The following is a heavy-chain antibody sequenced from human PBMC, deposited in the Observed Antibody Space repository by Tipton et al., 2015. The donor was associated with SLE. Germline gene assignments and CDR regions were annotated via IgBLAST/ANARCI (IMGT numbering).Heavy chain of an antibody. D-gene: IGHD5-24*01. CDR2: IYHSGTT. V-gene: IGHV4-30-4*08. CDR1: GDSISSGDYY. CDR3: VRLELPATKADY. J-gene: IGHJ4*02. Sequence: TLSLTCSVSGDSISSGDYYWTWIRQQPGKGLEWLGTIYHSGTTYYNPSLKSRLTLSIDTSKNQFSLKLSSVTAADTAVYYCVRLELPATKADYWGPGTLVTVSS.